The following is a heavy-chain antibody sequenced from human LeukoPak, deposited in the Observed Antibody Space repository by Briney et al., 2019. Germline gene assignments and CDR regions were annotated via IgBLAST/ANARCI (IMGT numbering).Heavy chain of an antibody. CDR3: ARSPTSSGWYGYDY. CDR1: GYTFTSYG. Sequence: GASVKVSCKASGYTFTSYGISWVRQAPGQGLEWMGWISAYNGNTNYAQKLQGRVTMTTDTSTSTAYMELRSLRSDDTAVYYCARSPTSSGWYGYDYWGQGTLVTVSS. V-gene: IGHV1-18*01. J-gene: IGHJ4*02. CDR2: ISAYNGNT. D-gene: IGHD6-19*01.